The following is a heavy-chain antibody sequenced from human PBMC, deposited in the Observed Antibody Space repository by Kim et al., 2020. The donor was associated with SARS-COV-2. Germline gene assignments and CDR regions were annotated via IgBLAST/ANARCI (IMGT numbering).Heavy chain of an antibody. Sequence: SETLSLTCTVSGGSISSGGYYWSWIRQHPGKGLEWIGYIYYSGSTYYNPSLKSRVTISVDTSKNQFSLKLSSVTAADTAVYYCARDSRGRNYYDSSGYYSDAFDIWGQGTMVTVSS. CDR3: ARDSRGRNYYDSSGYYSDAFDI. CDR2: IYYSGST. V-gene: IGHV4-31*03. CDR1: GGSISSGGYY. J-gene: IGHJ3*02. D-gene: IGHD3-22*01.